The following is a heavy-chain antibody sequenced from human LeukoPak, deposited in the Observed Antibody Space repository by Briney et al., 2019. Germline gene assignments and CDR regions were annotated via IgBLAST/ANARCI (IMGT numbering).Heavy chain of an antibody. Sequence: GGSLRLSCELSGIPFIDAWMSWVRQAPGKGLEWVSYISSSGSTIYYADSVKGRFTISRDNAKNSLYLQMNSLRAEDTAVYYCAELGITMIGGVWGKGTTVTISS. V-gene: IGHV3-11*04. CDR2: ISSSGSTI. D-gene: IGHD3-10*02. CDR1: GIPFIDAW. J-gene: IGHJ6*04. CDR3: AELGITMIGGV.